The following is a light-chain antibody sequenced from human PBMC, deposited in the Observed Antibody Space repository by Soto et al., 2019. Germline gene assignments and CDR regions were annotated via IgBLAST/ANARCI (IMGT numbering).Light chain of an antibody. CDR3: QKYGSSPVT. V-gene: IGKV3-20*01. CDR1: QSVSSSY. CDR2: GAP. J-gene: IGKJ1*01. Sequence: EIVLTHSPGTLSFSPVERSTLSFMASQSVSSSYLAWYQQKPGQAPRLLIYGAPSRATGIPDRFSGSGSGTDFTLTISRLEPEDFAVYYCQKYGSSPVTCGQGTTGAIK.